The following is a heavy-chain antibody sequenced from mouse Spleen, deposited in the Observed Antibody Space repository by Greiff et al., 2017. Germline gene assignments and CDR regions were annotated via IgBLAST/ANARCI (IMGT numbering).Heavy chain of an antibody. J-gene: IGHJ1*03. Sequence: DVKLVESGGGLVQPGGSLKLSCAASGFTFSDYYMYWVRQTPEKRLEWVAYISNGGGSTYYPDTVKGRFTISRDNAKNTLYLQMSRLKSEDTAMYYCARVYYGSSYWYFDVWGTGTTVTVSS. V-gene: IGHV5-12*01. D-gene: IGHD1-1*01. CDR1: GFTFSDYY. CDR3: ARVYYGSSYWYFDV. CDR2: ISNGGGST.